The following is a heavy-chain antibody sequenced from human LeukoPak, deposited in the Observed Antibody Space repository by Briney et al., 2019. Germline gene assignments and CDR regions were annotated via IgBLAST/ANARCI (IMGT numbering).Heavy chain of an antibody. CDR2: ISYDGTKK. CDR1: GFTFRNYG. J-gene: IGHJ2*01. V-gene: IGHV3-30*03. CDR3: ARDADTTTRNWYFDL. D-gene: IGHD3-16*01. Sequence: GGSLRLSCAPSGFTFRNYGIHWVRQAPGEGLEWVAAISYDGTKKFYSDSGEGRFTISRDNSMNTLYLQINSLRAEDTALYFCARDADTTTRNWYFDLWGRGTLLTVSS.